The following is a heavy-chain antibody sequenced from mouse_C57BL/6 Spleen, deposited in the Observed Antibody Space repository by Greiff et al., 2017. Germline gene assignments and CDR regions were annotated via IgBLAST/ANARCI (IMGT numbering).Heavy chain of an antibody. CDR1: GYTFTSYW. Sequence: QVQLQQPGAELVKPGASVKPSCKASGYTFTSYWMHWVKQRPGRGLEWIGRIDPNSGGTKYNEKFKSKATLTVDKPSSTAYMQLSSLTSEDSAVYYCAREKGTGTFYAMDYWGQGTSVTVSS. J-gene: IGHJ4*01. CDR3: AREKGTGTFYAMDY. D-gene: IGHD4-1*01. V-gene: IGHV1-72*01. CDR2: IDPNSGGT.